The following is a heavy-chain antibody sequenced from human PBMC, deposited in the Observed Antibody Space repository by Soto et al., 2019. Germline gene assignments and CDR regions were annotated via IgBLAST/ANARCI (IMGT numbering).Heavy chain of an antibody. J-gene: IGHJ4*02. CDR3: ARGNVLLWVGELLD. V-gene: IGHV1-18*01. D-gene: IGHD3-10*01. Sequence: QVHLLQSGAEVKKPGASVKVSCKASGYTFNKFGITWVRQAPGQGLEWMGWISVYNGNTIYIEKLRGRVTMTAGSSTSTAYMELRSLQSDDTAVYYCARGNVLLWVGELLDWGQGTLVTVSS. CDR1: GYTFNKFG. CDR2: ISVYNGNT.